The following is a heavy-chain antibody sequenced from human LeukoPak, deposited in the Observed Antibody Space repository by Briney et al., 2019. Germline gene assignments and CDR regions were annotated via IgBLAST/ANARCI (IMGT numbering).Heavy chain of an antibody. CDR2: IYYSGST. Sequence: SETLSLTCTVSGGSISSGDYYWSWIRQPPGKGLEWIGYIYYSGSTYYNPSLKSRVTISVDTSKNQFSLKLSSVTAADTAVYYCARARDSSGYGYYWGQGTLVTVS. V-gene: IGHV4-30-4*01. J-gene: IGHJ4*02. CDR1: GGSISSGDYY. CDR3: ARARDSSGYGYY. D-gene: IGHD3-22*01.